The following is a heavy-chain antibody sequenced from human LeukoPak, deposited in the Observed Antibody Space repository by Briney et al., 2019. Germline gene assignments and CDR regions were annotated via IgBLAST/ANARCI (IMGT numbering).Heavy chain of an antibody. V-gene: IGHV3-53*01. D-gene: IGHD6-19*01. CDR2: IYSAGST. CDR3: ARDKYSSGWFYFDY. CDR1: GFTVSSNY. Sequence: GGSLGLSCAASGFTVSSNYMYWVRQAPGKGLEWVSVIYSAGSTYYADSVKGRFTISRDNSKNTLYLQMNSLRAEDTAVYYCARDKYSSGWFYFDYWGQGSLVTVSS. J-gene: IGHJ4*02.